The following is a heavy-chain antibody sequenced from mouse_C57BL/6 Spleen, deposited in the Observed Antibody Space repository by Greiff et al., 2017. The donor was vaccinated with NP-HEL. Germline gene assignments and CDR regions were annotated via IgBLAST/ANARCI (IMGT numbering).Heavy chain of an antibody. CDR1: GYTFTSYW. D-gene: IGHD1-1*01. V-gene: IGHV1-53*01. J-gene: IGHJ3*01. CDR2: INPSNGGT. CDR3: ARRFGPPYGTSYAWFAY. Sequence: QVQLQQPGTELVKPGASVKLSCKASGYTFTSYWMHWVKQRPGQGLEWIGNINPSNGGTNYNEKFKSKATLTVDKASSKHYMKLSSLRSEDSAVYSCARRFGPPYGTSYAWFAYWGQGTLVTVSA.